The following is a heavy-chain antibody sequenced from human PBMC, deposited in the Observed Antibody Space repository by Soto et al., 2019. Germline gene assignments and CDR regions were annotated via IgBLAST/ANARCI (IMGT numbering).Heavy chain of an antibody. V-gene: IGHV4-31*03. CDR2: IYYSGST. CDR1: GGSISSGGYY. CDR3: ARAPGQQLVYYYGMDV. J-gene: IGHJ6*02. Sequence: PSETLSLTCTVSGGSISSGGYYWSWIRQHPGKGLEWIGYIYYSGSTYYNPSLKSRVTISVDTSKNQFSLKLSSVTAADTAVYYCARAPGQQLVYYYGMDVWGQGTTVTVSS. D-gene: IGHD6-13*01.